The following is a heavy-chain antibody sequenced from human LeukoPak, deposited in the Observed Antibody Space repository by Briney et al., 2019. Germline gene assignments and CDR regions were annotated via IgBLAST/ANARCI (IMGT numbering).Heavy chain of an antibody. J-gene: IGHJ4*02. CDR1: GVTFNSYV. D-gene: IGHD4-23*01. V-gene: IGHV3-23*01. CDR2: ISGSGSGT. Sequence: PGGSLRLSCEASGVTFNSYVMSWVRQAPGKGPEWVSGISGSGSGTYYADSVKGRFAISRDNSKNTLYLQMNSLRVEDTALYYCAKSLVRWAFDYWGQGTLVTVSS. CDR3: AKSLVRWAFDY.